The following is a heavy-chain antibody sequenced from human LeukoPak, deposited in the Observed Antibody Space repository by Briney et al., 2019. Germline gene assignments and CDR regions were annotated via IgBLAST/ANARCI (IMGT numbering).Heavy chain of an antibody. CDR2: MNPNSGNT. V-gene: IGHV1-8*01. D-gene: IGHD3-22*01. J-gene: IGHJ4*02. Sequence: ASVKASCKASGYTFTSYDINWVRQATGQGLEWMGWMNPNSGNTGYAQKFQGRVTMTRNTSISTAYMELSSLRSEDTAVYYCARGSYYYDSSGYYTGDYWGQGTLVTVSS. CDR1: GYTFTSYD. CDR3: ARGSYYYDSSGYYTGDY.